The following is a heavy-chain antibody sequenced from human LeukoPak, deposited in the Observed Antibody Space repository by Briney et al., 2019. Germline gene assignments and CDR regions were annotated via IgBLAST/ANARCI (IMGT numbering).Heavy chain of an antibody. CDR2: VSGSGGTT. J-gene: IGHJ4*02. Sequence: GGSLRLSCAASGFTFSSCGMHWVRQAPGKGLEWVATVSGSGGTTYYADSVRGRFTISRDNSKNTLFLQMSSLGAEDTAVYFCAKLTGASPRNYLDYWGQGTLVTVSS. CDR1: GFTFSSCG. V-gene: IGHV3-23*01. D-gene: IGHD4/OR15-4a*01. CDR3: AKLTGASPRNYLDY.